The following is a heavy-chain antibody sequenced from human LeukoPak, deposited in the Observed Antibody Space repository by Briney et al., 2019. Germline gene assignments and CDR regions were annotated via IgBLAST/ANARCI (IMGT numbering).Heavy chain of an antibody. V-gene: IGHV4-61*02. Sequence: SETLSLTCTVSGGSISSGSYYWSWIRQPAGKGLEWIGRIYTSGSTNYNPSLKSRVTISVDTSKNQFSLKLSSVTAADTAVYYCAREKDTGDFDYWGQGTLVTVSS. CDR3: AREKDTGDFDY. CDR2: IYTSGST. D-gene: IGHD2-15*01. J-gene: IGHJ4*02. CDR1: GGSISSGSYY.